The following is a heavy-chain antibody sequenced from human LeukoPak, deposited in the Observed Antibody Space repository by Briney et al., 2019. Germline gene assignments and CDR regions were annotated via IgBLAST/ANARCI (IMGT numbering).Heavy chain of an antibody. D-gene: IGHD3-10*01. CDR2: ISAYNGNT. CDR1: GYTFTSYG. CDR3: ARDRGRGSGSYFKFPLAY. Sequence: GASVKVSCKASGYTFTSYGISWVRQAPGQGLEWMGWISAYNGNTNYAQKLQGRATMTTDTSTSTAYMELRSLRSDDTAVYYCARDRGRGSGSYFKFPLAYWGQGTLVTVSS. V-gene: IGHV1-18*01. J-gene: IGHJ4*02.